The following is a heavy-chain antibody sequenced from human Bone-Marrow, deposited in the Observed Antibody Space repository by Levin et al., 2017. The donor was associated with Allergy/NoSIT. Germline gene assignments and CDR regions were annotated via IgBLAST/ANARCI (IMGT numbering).Heavy chain of an antibody. Sequence: KHGESLKISCAASGFTFSNAWMSWVRQAPGKGLEWVGRIKSKTDGGTTDYAAPVKGRFTISRDDSKNTLYLQMNSLKTEDTAVYYCTTSQPYDYSNYNGMDVWGQGTTVTVSS. J-gene: IGHJ6*02. CDR1: GFTFSNAW. CDR3: TTSQPYDYSNYNGMDV. D-gene: IGHD4-11*01. CDR2: IKSKTDGGTT. V-gene: IGHV3-15*01.